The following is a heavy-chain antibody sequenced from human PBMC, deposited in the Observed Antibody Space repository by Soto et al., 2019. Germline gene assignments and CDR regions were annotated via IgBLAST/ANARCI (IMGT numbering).Heavy chain of an antibody. CDR2: INGDNGIT. Sequence: ASVKVSCKASGNTVPNYAIHWVRQAPGQRLEWMGWINGDNGITYYSEKVQGRVTMTTDTSTSTGYMELRSLRSEDTAVYYCARDRWLGQYHGMDVWGQGTTVTVSS. V-gene: IGHV1-3*01. CDR3: ARDRWLGQYHGMDV. CDR1: GNTVPNYA. D-gene: IGHD6-19*01. J-gene: IGHJ6*02.